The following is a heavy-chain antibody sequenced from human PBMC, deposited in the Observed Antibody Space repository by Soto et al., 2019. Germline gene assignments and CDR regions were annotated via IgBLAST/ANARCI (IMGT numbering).Heavy chain of an antibody. D-gene: IGHD5-12*01. J-gene: IGHJ4*02. CDR2: ISSSSSTL. CDR1: GFTFSSYS. V-gene: IGHV3-48*01. CDR3: ASNTYIVATIWPFDY. Sequence: EVQLVESGGGLVQPGGSLRLSCAASGFTFSSYSMNWVRQAPGKGLEWVSYISSSSSTLYYADSVKGRFTISRDNAKNSLYLQMNSLRAEDTAVYYCASNTYIVATIWPFDYWGQGTLVTVSS.